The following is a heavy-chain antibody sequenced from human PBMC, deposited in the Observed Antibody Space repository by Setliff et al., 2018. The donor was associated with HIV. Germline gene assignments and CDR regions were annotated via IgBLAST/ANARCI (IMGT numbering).Heavy chain of an antibody. CDR1: GGSISSSGPGYY. CDR3: ARLAIPAATTDY. V-gene: IGHV4-39*01. J-gene: IGHJ4*02. D-gene: IGHD2-2*01. Sequence: SETLSLTCTVSGGSISSSGPGYYWGWSRQPPGKGLEWIGSIFYSGSTYYNPSLKSRPTISVDTSKNQFSLKLNSVTAADTAVYYCARLAIPAATTDYWGQGTLVTVSS. CDR2: IFYSGST.